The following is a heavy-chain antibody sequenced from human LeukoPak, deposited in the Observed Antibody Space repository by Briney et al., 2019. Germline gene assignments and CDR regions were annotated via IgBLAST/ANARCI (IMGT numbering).Heavy chain of an antibody. CDR1: GYSFNTYY. CDR3: TRHVITLIWGVTQRREQWFGP. D-gene: IGHD3-10*01. J-gene: IGHJ5*02. Sequence: ASVKVSCKASGYSFNTYYMNWVRQAPGQGLEWLGWINTDSGGTNYAHKFLDRVTMTRDKANTTAYLELRGLTSDDTAVYYCTRHVITLIWGVTQRREQWFGPWGQGTLVTVSS. CDR2: INTDSGGT. V-gene: IGHV1-2*02.